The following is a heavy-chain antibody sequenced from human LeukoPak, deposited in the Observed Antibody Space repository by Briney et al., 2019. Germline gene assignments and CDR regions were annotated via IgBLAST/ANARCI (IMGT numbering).Heavy chain of an antibody. V-gene: IGHV4-59*01. Sequence: SETLSLTCTVSGGSISSYYWSWIRLPPGKGLEWIGYIYYSGTTNYNPSLKSRVTISVDTSKNQFSLQLSSLTAPDTAVYYSERGGGVWFDPWREETLVTLSS. J-gene: IGHJ5*02. CDR1: GGSISSYY. D-gene: IGHD3-3*01. CDR2: IYYSGTT. CDR3: ERGGGVWFDP.